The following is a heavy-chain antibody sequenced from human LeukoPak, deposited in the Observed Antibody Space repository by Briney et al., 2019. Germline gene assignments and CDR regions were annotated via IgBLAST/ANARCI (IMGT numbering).Heavy chain of an antibody. V-gene: IGHV3-30-3*02. D-gene: IGHD1-26*01. J-gene: IGHJ4*02. CDR1: GFTFSSYA. CDR2: ISYDGSNK. Sequence: TGGSLRLSCAASGFTFSSYAMHWVRQALGKGLEWVAVISYDGSNKYYADSVKGRFTISRDNSKNTLYLQMNSLRAEDTAVYYCAKTMGAIDHDYWGQGTLVTVSS. CDR3: AKTMGAIDHDY.